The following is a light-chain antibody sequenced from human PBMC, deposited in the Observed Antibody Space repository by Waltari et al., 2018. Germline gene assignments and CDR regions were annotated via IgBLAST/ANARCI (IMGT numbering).Light chain of an antibody. CDR2: DAS. Sequence: TQSLSPGASATLSCRASQTVRGYLAWYQHKLGQAPRLLMSDASKRATGIPARFSGSGSGTDFTLIITSLEPEDFAVYYCQHRSDWPLYTFGQGTKQELK. J-gene: IGKJ2*01. CDR1: QTVRGY. CDR3: QHRSDWPLYT. V-gene: IGKV3-11*01.